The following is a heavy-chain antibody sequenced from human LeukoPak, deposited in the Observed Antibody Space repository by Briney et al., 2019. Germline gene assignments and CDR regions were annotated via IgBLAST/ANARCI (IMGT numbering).Heavy chain of an antibody. V-gene: IGHV4-39*01. Sequence: SETLSLTCTVSGGSISSSSYYWGWIRQPPGKGLEWIGSIYYSGSTYYNPSLKSRVTISVDTSKNQFSLKLSSVTAADTAVYYCARVGSGSYKGWFDPWGQGTLVTVSS. CDR2: IYYSGST. CDR1: GGSISSSSYY. CDR3: ARVGSGSYKGWFDP. D-gene: IGHD1-26*01. J-gene: IGHJ5*02.